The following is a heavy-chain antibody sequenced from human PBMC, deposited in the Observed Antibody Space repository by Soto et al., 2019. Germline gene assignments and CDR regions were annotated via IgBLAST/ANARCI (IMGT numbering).Heavy chain of an antibody. J-gene: IGHJ4*02. V-gene: IGHV3-66*01. CDR2: ISSDGST. CDR1: GFSVSSFY. Sequence: EVQLVESGGGLVQPGGSLRLSCAASGFSVSSFYMTWVRQAPGKGLEWVSVISSDGSTNYADSVKGSFTISRDNSKNSLNLKMNSLRAEDTVVYYCAMDRLGGAYDFWHGGQGTLVTVSS. D-gene: IGHD3-3*01. CDR3: AMDRLGGAYDFWH.